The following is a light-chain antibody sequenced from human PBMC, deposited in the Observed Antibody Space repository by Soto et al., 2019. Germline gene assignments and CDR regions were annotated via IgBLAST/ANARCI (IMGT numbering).Light chain of an antibody. CDR1: QSVNSN. J-gene: IGKJ4*01. CDR3: QKYNDWPLT. Sequence: EVVMTQSPATLSVSPGERATLSCRASQSVNSNLAWYQQKPGQAPRLLIYGASTRATVIPVTFSGSGSGTEFTLTITSLQSEDIAVYYWQKYNDWPLTFGGGTKVEIK. CDR2: GAS. V-gene: IGKV3-15*01.